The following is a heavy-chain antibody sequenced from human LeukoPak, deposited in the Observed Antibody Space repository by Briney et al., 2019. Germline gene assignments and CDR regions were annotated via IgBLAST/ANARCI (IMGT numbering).Heavy chain of an antibody. V-gene: IGHV4-59*08. J-gene: IGHJ1*01. D-gene: IGHD6-19*01. Sequence: SETLSLTCTVSGGSISSYYWSWIRQPPGKGLEWIGYIYYSGSTNYNPSLKSRVTISVDTSKNQFSLKLSSVTAADTAVYYCARIAVAGGVAEYFQHWGQGTLVTVPS. CDR3: ARIAVAGGVAEYFQH. CDR2: IYYSGST. CDR1: GGSISSYY.